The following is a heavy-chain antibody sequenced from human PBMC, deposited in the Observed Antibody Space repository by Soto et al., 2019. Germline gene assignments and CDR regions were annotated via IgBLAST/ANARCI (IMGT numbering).Heavy chain of an antibody. CDR2: IFWNDEK. CDR1: GFSLSDARMG. D-gene: IGHD1-26*01. J-gene: IGHJ4*02. CDR3: AHVRQWDGAQSYGY. V-gene: IGHV2-26*01. Sequence: QVTLKESGPVLVKPTETLTLTCAVSGFSLSDARMGVSWIRQPPGKALEWLAHIFWNDEKSYSTSLKSRLTTSKDPSKGQVVLTMTNMDPVDTATYFCAHVRQWDGAQSYGYWGRGTLVTVSS.